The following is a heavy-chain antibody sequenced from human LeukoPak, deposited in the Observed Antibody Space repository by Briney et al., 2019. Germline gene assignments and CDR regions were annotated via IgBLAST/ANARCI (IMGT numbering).Heavy chain of an antibody. Sequence: GGSLRLSCAASGFTFSSYAMSWVRQAPGKGLEWVSAISGSGGSTYYADSVKGRFTISRDNSKNTLYLQMNSLRAEDTAVYYCARPRGVTTKRNDAFDIWGQGTMVTVSS. CDR3: ARPRGVTTKRNDAFDI. J-gene: IGHJ3*02. CDR2: ISGSGGST. V-gene: IGHV3-23*01. CDR1: GFTFSSYA. D-gene: IGHD4-17*01.